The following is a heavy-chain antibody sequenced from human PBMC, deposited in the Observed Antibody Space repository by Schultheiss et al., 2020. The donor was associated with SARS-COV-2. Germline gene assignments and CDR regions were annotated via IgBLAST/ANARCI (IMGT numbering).Heavy chain of an antibody. J-gene: IGHJ4*02. D-gene: IGHD4-23*01. Sequence: SETLSLTCTVSGGSISSYYWSWIRQPPGKGLEWIGYIYYSGSTYYNPSLKSRVTISVDTSKNQFSLKLSSVTAADTAVYYCARDVGMPGGSELDYWGQGTLVTVSS. CDR2: IYYSGST. CDR1: GGSISSYY. V-gene: IGHV4-30-4*08. CDR3: ARDVGMPGGSELDY.